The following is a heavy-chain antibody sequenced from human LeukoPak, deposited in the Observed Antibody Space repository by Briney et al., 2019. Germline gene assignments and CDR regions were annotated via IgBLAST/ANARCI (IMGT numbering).Heavy chain of an antibody. CDR2: INPNSGGT. V-gene: IGHV1-2*02. J-gene: IGHJ4*02. D-gene: IGHD3-16*01. CDR3: ARGTPLRWGGGIDY. CDR1: VYTFTVYY. Sequence: ASVTVSCKSSVYTFTVYYMHWVRQAPRQGLEWMGLINPNSGGTNYEQKFQGRVTMTRDTSISQASMELSRVRSDDTAVYYCARGTPLRWGGGIDYWGQGTLVTVSS.